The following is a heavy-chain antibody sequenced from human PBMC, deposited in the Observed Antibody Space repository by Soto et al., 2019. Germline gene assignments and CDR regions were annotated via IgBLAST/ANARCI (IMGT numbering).Heavy chain of an antibody. CDR3: ARDGYSSSIKHDY. J-gene: IGHJ4*02. D-gene: IGHD6-13*01. CDR2: INHSGST. V-gene: IGHV4-34*01. Sequence: PSETLSLTCAVYGGSFSGYYWSWIRQPPGKGLEWIGEINHSGSTNYNPSLKSRVTISVDTSKNQFSLKLSSVTAADTAVYYCARDGYSSSIKHDYWGQGTLVTVSS. CDR1: GGSFSGYY.